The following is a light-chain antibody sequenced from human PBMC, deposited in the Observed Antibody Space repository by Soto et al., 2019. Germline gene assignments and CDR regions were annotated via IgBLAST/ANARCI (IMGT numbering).Light chain of an antibody. V-gene: IGLV1-51*01. CDR1: SSNIGNNY. CDR2: DNS. Sequence: QSALTQPPSVSAAPGQKVTISCSGSSSNIGNNYVSWYQKLPGTAPKLLIYDNSDRPSGIPDRFSGSKSGTSATLGITGLQTGDEADYYCGTWDSSLSAGVFGTGTKLTVL. J-gene: IGLJ1*01. CDR3: GTWDSSLSAGV.